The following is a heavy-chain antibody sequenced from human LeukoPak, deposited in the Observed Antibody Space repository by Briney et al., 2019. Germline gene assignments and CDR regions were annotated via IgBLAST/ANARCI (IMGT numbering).Heavy chain of an antibody. V-gene: IGHV3-30*02. D-gene: IGHD4-17*01. Sequence: PGGSLRLSCAASGFTFSSYGMHWVRQAPGKGLEWVAFIRYDGSNKYYADSVKGRFAISRDNSKNTLYLQMSSLRAEDTAVYYCAKEKGRLRSPLNDAFEIWGQGTMVTVSS. CDR3: AKEKGRLRSPLNDAFEI. J-gene: IGHJ3*02. CDR1: GFTFSSYG. CDR2: IRYDGSNK.